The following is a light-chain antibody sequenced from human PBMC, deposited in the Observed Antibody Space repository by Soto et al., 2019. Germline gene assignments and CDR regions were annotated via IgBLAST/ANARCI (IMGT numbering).Light chain of an antibody. Sequence: QSALTQPASVSGSPGQSITISCTGTSSDVGGYNYVSWYQQDPGKAPKLMIYDVSSRPSGVSHRFSGSKSGNTASLTISGLQAEDESDYYCSSYTSGSTLVVFGGGTKVTVL. CDR2: DVS. V-gene: IGLV2-14*03. CDR3: SSYTSGSTLVV. J-gene: IGLJ2*01. CDR1: SSDVGGYNY.